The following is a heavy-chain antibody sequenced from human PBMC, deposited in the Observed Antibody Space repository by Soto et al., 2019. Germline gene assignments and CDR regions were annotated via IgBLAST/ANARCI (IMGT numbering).Heavy chain of an antibody. D-gene: IGHD3-9*01. CDR2: MNPNSGNT. J-gene: IGHJ5*02. V-gene: IGHV1-8*01. CDR1: GYTFTSYD. Sequence: ASVKVSCKASGYTFTSYDINWVRQATGQGLEWMGWMNPNSGNTGYAQKFQGRVTMTRNTSISTAYMELSSLRSEDTAVYYCARGLGARYFDWLPGNNWFDPWGQGTLVTVSS. CDR3: ARGLGARYFDWLPGNNWFDP.